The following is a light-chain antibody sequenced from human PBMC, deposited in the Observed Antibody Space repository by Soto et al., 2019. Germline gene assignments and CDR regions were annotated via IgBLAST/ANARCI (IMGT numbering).Light chain of an antibody. CDR3: QQYGSAPPRT. J-gene: IGKJ5*01. CDR2: GSS. CDR1: QSVRMSY. V-gene: IGKV3-20*01. Sequence: EIVLTQSPGSLSLSPGERATFSCRASQSVRMSYLAWYQQKPGQGLGLLIYGSSSRAAGIPDRFSGSGSGTDFTLTISRLEPENFAVYYCQQYGSAPPRTFGQGTRLEIK.